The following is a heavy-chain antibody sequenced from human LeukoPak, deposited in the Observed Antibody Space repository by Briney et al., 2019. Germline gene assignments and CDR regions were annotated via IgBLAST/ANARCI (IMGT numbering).Heavy chain of an antibody. J-gene: IGHJ4*02. CDR1: GFTFEDYG. CDR2: ISWNSGSI. Sequence: GGSLRLSCAASGFTFEDYGMHWARQAPGKGLEWVSGISWNSGSIGYADSVKGRFTISRDNARNSLYLQMNNLKPEDTALYYCAKASSGWTGGFDYWGQGTLVTVSS. V-gene: IGHV3-9*01. CDR3: AKASSGWTGGFDY. D-gene: IGHD6-19*01.